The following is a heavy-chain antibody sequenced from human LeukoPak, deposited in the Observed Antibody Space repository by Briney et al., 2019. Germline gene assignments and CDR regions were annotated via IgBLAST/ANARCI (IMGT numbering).Heavy chain of an antibody. J-gene: IGHJ4*02. CDR3: ARGFNDFWSGSQLEY. Sequence: GGSLRLSCAASGSIFGGYAMHWVRQAPGKGLQWLAVISYDGGKTYYADSVEGRFTISRDNSKSTVYLEINSLRSEDTAIYYCARGFNDFWSGSQLEYWGQGTLVTVSS. V-gene: IGHV3-30-3*01. D-gene: IGHD3-3*01. CDR2: ISYDGGKT. CDR1: GSIFGGYA.